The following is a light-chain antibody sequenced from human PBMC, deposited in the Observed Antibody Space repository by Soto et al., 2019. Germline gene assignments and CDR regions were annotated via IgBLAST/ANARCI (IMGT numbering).Light chain of an antibody. Sequence: QSALTQPASVSGSPGQSITISCTGTSSDVGGYNYVSWYQQHPGKAPKLMIYEVSNRPSGVSNRFSGSKSGNTASLTISGLQAKDEADYYCSSYTSSSIWVFGGGTKVTVL. CDR1: SSDVGGYNY. J-gene: IGLJ3*02. CDR3: SSYTSSSIWV. CDR2: EVS. V-gene: IGLV2-14*01.